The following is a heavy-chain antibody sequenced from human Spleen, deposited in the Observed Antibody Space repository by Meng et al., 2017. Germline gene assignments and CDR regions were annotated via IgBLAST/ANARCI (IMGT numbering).Heavy chain of an antibody. CDR2: INHSGST. Sequence: QVQLQQWGAGLLYPSEALSLTCAVYGGSFSGYYWIWIRQPPGKGLEWIGEINHSGSTNYNPSLKSRVTISVDTSKNQFSLKLSSVTAADTAVYYCARVEGTIAAAGGSWFDPWGQGTLVTVSS. CDR3: ARVEGTIAAAGGSWFDP. D-gene: IGHD6-13*01. V-gene: IGHV4-34*01. J-gene: IGHJ5*02. CDR1: GGSFSGYY.